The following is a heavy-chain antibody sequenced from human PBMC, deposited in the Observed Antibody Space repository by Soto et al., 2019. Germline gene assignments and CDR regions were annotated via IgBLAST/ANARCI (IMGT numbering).Heavy chain of an antibody. J-gene: IGHJ4*02. V-gene: IGHV4-59*01. CDR1: GGSISSYY. Sequence: SETLSLTCTVSGGSISSYYWSWIRQPPGKGLEWIAYIYYTGSTNYNPSLKSRVTLSADTSKNQFSLKLSSVTAADTAMYYCARVDSSGSYFDSWGQGTLDTFSS. CDR3: ARVDSSGSYFDS. CDR2: IYYTGST. D-gene: IGHD3-22*01.